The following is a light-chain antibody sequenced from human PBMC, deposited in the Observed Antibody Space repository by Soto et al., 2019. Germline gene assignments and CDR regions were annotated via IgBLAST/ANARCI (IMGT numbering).Light chain of an antibody. CDR1: SSDVGGYNY. CDR2: DVT. Sequence: QSVLTQVPSASGSPGQSVTISCTGTSSDVGGYNYVSWHQQHPGKAPKLIIYDVTKRPSGVPDRFSGSKSGYTASLTVSGLQAEDEADYYCSSFAGGNIDVFGTGTKVTVL. J-gene: IGLJ1*01. CDR3: SSFAGGNIDV. V-gene: IGLV2-8*01.